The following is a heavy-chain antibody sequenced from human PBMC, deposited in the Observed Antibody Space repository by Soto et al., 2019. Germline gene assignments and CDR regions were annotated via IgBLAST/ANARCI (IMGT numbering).Heavy chain of an antibody. D-gene: IGHD3-10*01. CDR3: AKAPVVGGSHSFDY. V-gene: IGHV3-30*18. CDR1: GFIFSLYG. Sequence: QVQLVESGGGVVQPGRSLRLSCAGSGFIFSLYGMHWVRQAPGKGLEWLAVISYDGSNEYYADSVKGRFTISKDNSKHTLYLQMTSLRAEDTAVYFCAKAPVVGGSHSFDYWGQGTLVTVSS. J-gene: IGHJ4*02. CDR2: ISYDGSNE.